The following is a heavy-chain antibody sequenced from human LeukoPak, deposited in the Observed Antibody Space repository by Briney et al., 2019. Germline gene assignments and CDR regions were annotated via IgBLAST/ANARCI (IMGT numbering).Heavy chain of an antibody. CDR2: IRTDGVTT. V-gene: IGHV3-23*01. Sequence: GGSLRLSRAASGFIFSHHGMNWVRQAPGKGLEWVSGIRTDGVTTYYADSVKGRFIISRDNSKNTVYLQMNSLSAKDAAVYYCVKDDGWVQYANWGQGTLVTVSS. CDR3: VKDDGWVQYAN. J-gene: IGHJ4*02. D-gene: IGHD5-24*01. CDR1: GFIFSHHG.